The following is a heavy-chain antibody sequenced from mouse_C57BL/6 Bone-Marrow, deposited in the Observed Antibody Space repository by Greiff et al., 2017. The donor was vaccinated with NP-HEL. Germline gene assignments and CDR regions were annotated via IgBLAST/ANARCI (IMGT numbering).Heavy chain of an antibody. J-gene: IGHJ4*01. CDR3: ARREGLRRGYAMDY. CDR2: INPYNGGT. V-gene: IGHV1-19*01. D-gene: IGHD2-4*01. Sequence: EVQLQQSGPVLVKPGASVKMSCKASGYTFTDYYMNWVKQSHGKSLEWIGVINPYNGGTSYNQKFKGKATLTVDKSSSTAYMELNSLTSEDSAVYYCARREGLRRGYAMDYWGKGTSVTVAS. CDR1: GYTFTDYY.